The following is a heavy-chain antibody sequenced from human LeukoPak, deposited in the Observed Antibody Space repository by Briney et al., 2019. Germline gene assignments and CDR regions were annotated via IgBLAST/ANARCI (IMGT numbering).Heavy chain of an antibody. V-gene: IGHV4-59*11. CDR2: VSYTRRT. CDR3: ARLLDNDISGDPDTFDV. CDR1: GGSLSGHY. D-gene: IGHD3-22*01. Sequence: NPSETLSLTCTVSGGSLSGHYWSWIRQPPGKRLEWIGYVSYTRRTKYNPSLQSRVTISIDTSKSQFSLKLTSVTSADTAVYSCARLLDNDISGDPDTFDVWGQGTTVIVSS. J-gene: IGHJ3*01.